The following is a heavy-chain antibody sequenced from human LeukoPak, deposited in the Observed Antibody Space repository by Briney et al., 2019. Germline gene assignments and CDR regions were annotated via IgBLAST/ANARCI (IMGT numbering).Heavy chain of an antibody. CDR1: GFTVSSNY. CDR2: IYSGGST. D-gene: IGHD3-16*02. J-gene: IGHJ4*02. V-gene: IGHV3-66*01. CDR3: ARVVIDDGYYFDY. Sequence: GGSLRLSCAASGFTVSSNYMSWVRQAPGKGLEWVSVIYSGGSTYYADSVKGRFTSSRDNSKNTLYLQMNSLRAEDTAVYYCARVVIDDGYYFDYWGQGTLVTVSS.